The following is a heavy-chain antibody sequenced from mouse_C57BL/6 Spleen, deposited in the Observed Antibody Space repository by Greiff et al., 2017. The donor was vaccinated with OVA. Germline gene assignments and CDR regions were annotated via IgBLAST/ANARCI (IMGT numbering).Heavy chain of an antibody. Sequence: EVKVVESGEGLVKPGGSLKLSCAASGFTFSSYAMSWVRQTPEKRLEWVAYISSGGDYIYYADTVKGRFTISRDNARNTLYLQMSSLKSEDTAMYYCTRLNWDEGYFDVWGTGTTVTVSS. D-gene: IGHD4-1*01. CDR2: ISSGGDYI. V-gene: IGHV5-9-1*02. CDR3: TRLNWDEGYFDV. CDR1: GFTFSSYA. J-gene: IGHJ1*03.